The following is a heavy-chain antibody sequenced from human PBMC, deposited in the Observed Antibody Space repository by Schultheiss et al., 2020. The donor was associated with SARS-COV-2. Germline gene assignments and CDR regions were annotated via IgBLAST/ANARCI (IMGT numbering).Heavy chain of an antibody. Sequence: GGSLRLSCAASGFTFSSYWMSWVRQAPGKGLEWVSYISSSSSYIYYADSVKGRFTISRDNAKNSLYLQMNSLRAEDTAVYYCARETQLWSRGTLGYGMDVWGQGTTVTVSS. CDR3: ARETQLWSRGTLGYGMDV. CDR1: GFTFSSYW. V-gene: IGHV3-21*05. CDR2: ISSSSSYI. D-gene: IGHD5-18*01. J-gene: IGHJ6*02.